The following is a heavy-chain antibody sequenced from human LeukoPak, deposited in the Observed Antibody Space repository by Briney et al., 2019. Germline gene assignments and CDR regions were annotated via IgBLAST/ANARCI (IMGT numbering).Heavy chain of an antibody. Sequence: GGSLRLSCAASGFFFSSNWMHWVRQAPGKGLVWVSRINSDGSSTNYADSVKGRFTISRDNAKNTLYLQMNSLKTEDTAVYYCTTFDYGDPPFEGWGQGTLVTVSS. CDR3: TTFDYGDPPFEG. J-gene: IGHJ4*02. D-gene: IGHD4-17*01. V-gene: IGHV3-74*01. CDR1: GFFFSSNW. CDR2: INSDGSST.